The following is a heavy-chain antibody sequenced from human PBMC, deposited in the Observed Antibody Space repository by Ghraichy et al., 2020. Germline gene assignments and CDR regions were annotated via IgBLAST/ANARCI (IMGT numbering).Heavy chain of an antibody. J-gene: IGHJ4*02. V-gene: IGHV4-4*02. CDR3: AKANWGPRRPVEY. Sequence: SETLSLTCAVSGGSISSSNWWSWVRQPPGKGLEWIGEIYHSGSTNYNPSLKSRVTISVDKSKNQFSLKLSSVTAADTAVYYCAKANWGPRRPVEYWGQGTLVTVSS. CDR2: IYHSGST. D-gene: IGHD7-27*01. CDR1: GGSISSSNW.